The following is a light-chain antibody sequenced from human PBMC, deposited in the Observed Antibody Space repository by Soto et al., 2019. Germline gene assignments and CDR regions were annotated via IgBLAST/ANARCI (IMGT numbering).Light chain of an antibody. Sequence: QSALTQPASVSGSPGQSITISCTGTSSDVGGYNYVSWYQQHPGKAPKPMIYDVSNRPSGVSNRFSGSKSGNTASLTISGLQAEDEADYYCSSYTSSSTLHYVFGTGTKLTVL. CDR2: DVS. J-gene: IGLJ1*01. CDR1: SSDVGGYNY. CDR3: SSYTSSSTLHYV. V-gene: IGLV2-14*01.